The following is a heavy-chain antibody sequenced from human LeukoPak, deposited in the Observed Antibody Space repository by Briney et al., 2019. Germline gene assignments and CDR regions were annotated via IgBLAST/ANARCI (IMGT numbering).Heavy chain of an antibody. V-gene: IGHV3-23*01. CDR1: GFTFTSYA. J-gene: IGHJ4*02. Sequence: GGSLRLSCAASGFTFTSYAMSWVRQAPGKGLEWVSVISDSGGSTYYADSVKGRFTISRDKSKNTLYLQMNSLRAEDTAVYYCAKPVSGSYSVSSFGFDYWGQGTLVTVSS. CDR3: AKPVSGSYSVSSFGFDY. CDR2: ISDSGGST. D-gene: IGHD3-10*01.